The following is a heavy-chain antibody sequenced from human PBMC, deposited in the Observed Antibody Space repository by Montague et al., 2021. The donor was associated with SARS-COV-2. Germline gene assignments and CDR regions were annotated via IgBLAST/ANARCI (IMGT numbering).Heavy chain of an antibody. CDR2: VHHDGSSGSA. Sequence: SETLSLTCTVSGGSFKNYYWSWIRQPPGKGLEWIGYVHHDGSSGSANYNPSVWSRVTISVDTSKKQFSLHLSSVTSADTAVYFCARVFDNSGYALDYWGQGTQVTVSS. CDR3: ARVFDNSGYALDY. V-gene: IGHV4-59*01. J-gene: IGHJ4*02. CDR1: GGSFKNYY. D-gene: IGHD5-12*01.